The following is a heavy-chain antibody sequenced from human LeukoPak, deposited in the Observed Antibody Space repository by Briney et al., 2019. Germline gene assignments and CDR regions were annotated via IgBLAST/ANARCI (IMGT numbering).Heavy chain of an antibody. V-gene: IGHV1-69*05. CDR1: GGTFSSYA. Sequence: RASVKVSCKASGGTFSSYAISWVRQAPGQGLEWMGGIIPIFGTANYAQKFQGRVTITTDESTSTAYMELSSLRSEDTAVYYCASPAYYDFWSGYPGLAFDIWGQGTMATVSS. CDR2: IIPIFGTA. J-gene: IGHJ3*02. D-gene: IGHD3-3*01. CDR3: ASPAYYDFWSGYPGLAFDI.